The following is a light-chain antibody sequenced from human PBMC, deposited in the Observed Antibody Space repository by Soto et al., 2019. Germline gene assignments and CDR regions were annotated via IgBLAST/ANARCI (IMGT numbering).Light chain of an antibody. CDR3: HQYNNWTRT. CDR2: GAY. CDR1: QSVSNN. V-gene: IGKV3D-15*01. Sequence: EIVITQSPATLSVSPGERATLSCRDIQSVSNNLAWYQQKPGQAPSLLIYGAYTRETGILARFSGSGSGTDFTLTISSLQSEDFAVYFCHQYNNWTRTFGQGTRLEIK. J-gene: IGKJ5*01.